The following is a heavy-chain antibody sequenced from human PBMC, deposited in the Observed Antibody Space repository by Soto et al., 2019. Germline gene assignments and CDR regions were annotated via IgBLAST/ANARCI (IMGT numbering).Heavy chain of an antibody. J-gene: IGHJ4*02. V-gene: IGHV1-18*01. CDR2: ISAYNGNT. D-gene: IGHD6-13*01. CDR3: ARDQYSISPFDY. Sequence: ASVKVSCKASGYTFTSYGISWVRQAPGQGLEWMGWISAYNGNTNYAQKLQGRVTMTTDTSTSTAYMELRSLRSDDTAVYYCARDQYSISPFDYWGQGXLVTVYS. CDR1: GYTFTSYG.